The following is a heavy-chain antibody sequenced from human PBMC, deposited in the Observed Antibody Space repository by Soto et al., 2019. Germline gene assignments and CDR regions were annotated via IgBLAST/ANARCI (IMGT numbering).Heavy chain of an antibody. J-gene: IGHJ4*02. D-gene: IGHD3-10*01. CDR3: ASDPYYYASGY. V-gene: IGHV3-11*01. Sequence: GSLRLSCAASGFTFSDSYMTWIRQAPGKGLEWVSYISGSGSTIYYADSVKGRFTVSRDNARNSLYLQMNSLRAEDTAVYYCASDPYYYASGYWGQGTLVTVSS. CDR1: GFTFSDSY. CDR2: ISGSGSTI.